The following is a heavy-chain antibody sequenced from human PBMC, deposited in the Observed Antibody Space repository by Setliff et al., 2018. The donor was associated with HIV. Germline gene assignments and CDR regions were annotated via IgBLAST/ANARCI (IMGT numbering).Heavy chain of an antibody. Sequence: SETLSLTCAVSGGSLSSDNWWTWVRPPPGKGLEWIGEIYHTEYTNYSPSLKSRVSMSVDRAKHQFSLNLTSVTAADTAVYYCARGHCSGTNCYGVDYYGMDVWGQGTTVTVSS. J-gene: IGHJ6*02. V-gene: IGHV4-4*02. D-gene: IGHD2-2*01. CDR1: GGSLSSDNW. CDR2: IYHTEYT. CDR3: ARGHCSGTNCYGVDYYGMDV.